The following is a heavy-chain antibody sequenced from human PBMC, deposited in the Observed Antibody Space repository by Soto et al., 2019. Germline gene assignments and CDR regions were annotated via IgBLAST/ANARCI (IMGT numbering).Heavy chain of an antibody. CDR1: GGAINSGDYY. V-gene: IGHV4-30-4*01. D-gene: IGHD3-10*01. CDR2: IFHSGST. J-gene: IGHJ6*02. CDR3: ARDRYYGSGTYYNIYSGMDV. Sequence: TVSGGAINSGDYYWTWVLQPPGKGLEWIGNIFHSGSTYYTPSLQSRVTISLDTSKNHFSLKLSSVTPADTAVYYCARDRYYGSGTYYNIYSGMDVWGQGNTVTV.